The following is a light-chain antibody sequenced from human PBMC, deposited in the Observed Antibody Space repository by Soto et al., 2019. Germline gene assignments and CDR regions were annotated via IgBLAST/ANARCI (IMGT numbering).Light chain of an antibody. CDR3: SSYTSSDTVI. Sequence: QSVLTQPASVSGSPGQSITISCTGTSSDVGAYNYVCWYQHHAGKVPKLIIYDVTDRPSGVSNRFSGSKSGNTASLTISGLQAEDEADYYCSSYTSSDTVIFGGGTKATVL. CDR2: DVT. J-gene: IGLJ2*01. CDR1: SSDVGAYNY. V-gene: IGLV2-14*03.